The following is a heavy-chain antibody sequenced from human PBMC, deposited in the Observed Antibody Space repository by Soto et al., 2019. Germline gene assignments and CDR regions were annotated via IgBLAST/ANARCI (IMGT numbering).Heavy chain of an antibody. Sequence: EVQLVESGGGLVQPGGSLRLSCVASGFPFSGHWMSWVRQAPGKGLEWVANIKQDGSEEHYVDSVKGRFTVSRDNAKNSLHLQMHSLRAEDTAVYYCARVVGATDTLHNWGQGTLVTVSS. CDR2: IKQDGSEE. CDR1: GFPFSGHW. D-gene: IGHD1-26*01. CDR3: ARVVGATDTLHN. J-gene: IGHJ4*02. V-gene: IGHV3-7*01.